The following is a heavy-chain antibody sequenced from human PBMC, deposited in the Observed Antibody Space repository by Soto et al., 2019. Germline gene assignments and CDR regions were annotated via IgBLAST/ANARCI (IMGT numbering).Heavy chain of an antibody. J-gene: IGHJ4*02. V-gene: IGHV1-69*13. CDR1: GGTFSSYA. CDR3: ARAAEPLAAAGSLPFDY. D-gene: IGHD6-13*01. CDR2: IIPIFGTA. Sequence: SVKVSCKXSGGTFSSYAISWVRQAPGQGLEWMGGIIPIFGTANYAQKFQGRVTITADESTSTAYMELSSLRSEDTAVYYCARAAEPLAAAGSLPFDYWGQGTLVTVSS.